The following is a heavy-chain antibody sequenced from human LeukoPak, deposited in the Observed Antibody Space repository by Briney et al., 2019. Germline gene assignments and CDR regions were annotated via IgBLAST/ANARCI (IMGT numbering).Heavy chain of an antibody. V-gene: IGHV3-11*01. CDR2: ISSSGSTI. Sequence: GGSLRLSCAASGFTFSDYYMSWIRQAPGKGLEWVSYISSSGSTIYYADSVKGRFTISRDNAKNSLYLQMYSLRAEDTAVYYCAMFPMEVGSVQWGQGTLVTVSS. D-gene: IGHD2-15*01. J-gene: IGHJ4*02. CDR1: GFTFSDYY. CDR3: AMFPMEVGSVQ.